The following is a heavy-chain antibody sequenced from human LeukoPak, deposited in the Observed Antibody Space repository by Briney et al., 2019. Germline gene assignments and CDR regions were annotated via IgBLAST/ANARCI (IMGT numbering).Heavy chain of an antibody. CDR1: GGTFSSYA. CDR3: ARGMGIQLWFDY. Sequence: SVKVSCKASGGTFSSYATSWVRQAPGQGLEWMGGIIPVFGTANYAQKFQGRVTITADKSTSTAYMELSSLRSEDTAVYYCARGMGIQLWFDYWGQGTLVTVSS. CDR2: IIPVFGTA. D-gene: IGHD5-18*01. J-gene: IGHJ5*01. V-gene: IGHV1-69*06.